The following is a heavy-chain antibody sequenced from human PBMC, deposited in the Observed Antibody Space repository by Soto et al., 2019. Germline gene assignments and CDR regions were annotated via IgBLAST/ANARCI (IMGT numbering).Heavy chain of an antibody. Sequence: TSETLSLTCTVSGGSISSGGYYWSWIRQHPGKGLEWIGYIYYSGSTYYNPSLKSRVTISVDTSKNQFSLKLSSVTAADTAVYYCARARYCSGGSCYPSLYYYYYYMDVWGKGTTVTVSS. D-gene: IGHD2-15*01. V-gene: IGHV4-31*03. CDR2: IYYSGST. J-gene: IGHJ6*03. CDR1: GGSISSGGYY. CDR3: ARARYCSGGSCYPSLYYYYYYMDV.